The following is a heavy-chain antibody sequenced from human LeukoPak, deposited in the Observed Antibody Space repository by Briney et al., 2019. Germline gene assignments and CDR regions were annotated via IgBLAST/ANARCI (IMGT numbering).Heavy chain of an antibody. J-gene: IGHJ4*02. CDR3: ARHPGASFDS. CDR2: IYYTGNT. CDR1: GDSIRGDY. Sequence: PSETLSLRCTVSGDSIRGDYWSWIRQPPGKRLEWIGYIYYTGNTTYNPSLKSRVTMSIDTSRKLFSLRLTSVTAADTAVYFCARHPGASFDSWGQGNLVTVSS. D-gene: IGHD7-27*01. V-gene: IGHV4-59*08.